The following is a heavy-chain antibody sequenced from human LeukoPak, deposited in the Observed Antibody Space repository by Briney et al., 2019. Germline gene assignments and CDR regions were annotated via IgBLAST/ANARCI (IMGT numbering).Heavy chain of an antibody. CDR2: ISGSGGST. CDR1: GFTFSSYA. CDR3: AKEHSYGPSFDY. D-gene: IGHD5-18*01. Sequence: GGSLSLSCAASGFTFSSYALRWVRQAPGKGLEWVSAISGSGGSTYYAHSVKGRFTISRDNSKNTLYLQMNSLRAEDTAVYYCAKEHSYGPSFDYWGQGTLVTVSS. J-gene: IGHJ4*02. V-gene: IGHV3-23*01.